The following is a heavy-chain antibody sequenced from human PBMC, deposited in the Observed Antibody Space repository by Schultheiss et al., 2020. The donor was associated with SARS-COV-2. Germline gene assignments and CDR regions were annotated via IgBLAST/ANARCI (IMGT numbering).Heavy chain of an antibody. CDR2: INHSGST. V-gene: IGHV4-34*01. CDR1: GGSFSGYY. J-gene: IGHJ5*02. CDR3: ARSRRVWEPSLFDP. Sequence: SETLSLTCAVYGGSFSGYYWSWIRQPPGKGLEWIGEINHSGSTNYNPSLKSRVTISVDTSKNQFSLKLSSVTAADTAVYYCARSRRVWEPSLFDPWGQGTLVTVSS. D-gene: IGHD1-26*01.